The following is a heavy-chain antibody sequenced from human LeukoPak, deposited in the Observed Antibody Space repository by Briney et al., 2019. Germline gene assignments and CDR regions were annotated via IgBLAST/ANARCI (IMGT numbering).Heavy chain of an antibody. V-gene: IGHV4-31*03. Sequence: SETLSLTCTVSGGSISSGGYYWSWIRQHPGKGLEWIGYIYYSGSTYYNPSLKSRVTISVDTSKNQFSLQLSSVTAADTAVYYCARAKGNGYYDSSGYWFDYWGQGTLVTVSS. CDR1: GGSISSGGYY. CDR3: ARAKGNGYYDSSGYWFDY. CDR2: IYYSGST. J-gene: IGHJ4*02. D-gene: IGHD3-22*01.